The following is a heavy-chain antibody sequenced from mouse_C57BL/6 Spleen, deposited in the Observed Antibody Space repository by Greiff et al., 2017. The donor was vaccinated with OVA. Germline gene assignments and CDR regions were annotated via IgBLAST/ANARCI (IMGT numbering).Heavy chain of an antibody. V-gene: IGHV1-9*01. D-gene: IGHD2-10*01. J-gene: IGHJ4*01. CDR2: ILPGSGST. CDR1: GYTFTGYW. CDR3: ARTYYGNILAMDY. Sequence: QVQLQQSGAELMKPGASVKLSCKATGYTFTGYWIEWVKQRPGHGLEWIGEILPGSGSTNYNEKFKGKATFTADTSSNTAYMQLSSLTTKDSAIYYCARTYYGNILAMDYWGQGTSVTVSS.